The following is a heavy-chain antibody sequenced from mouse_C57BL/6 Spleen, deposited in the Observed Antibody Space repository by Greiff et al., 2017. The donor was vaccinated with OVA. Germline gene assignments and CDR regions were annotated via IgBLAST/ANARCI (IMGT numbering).Heavy chain of an antibody. D-gene: IGHD1-1*01. CDR2: IYPRSGNT. J-gene: IGHJ2*01. Sequence: QVQLQQSGAELARPGASVKLSCKASGYTFTSYGISWVKQRTGQGLEWIGEIYPRSGNTYYNEKFKGKATLTADKSSSTAYMELRSLTSEDSAVYFCARWDTTVVAGTPYYFDYWGQGTTLTVSS. CDR3: ARWDTTVVAGTPYYFDY. CDR1: GYTFTSYG. V-gene: IGHV1-81*01.